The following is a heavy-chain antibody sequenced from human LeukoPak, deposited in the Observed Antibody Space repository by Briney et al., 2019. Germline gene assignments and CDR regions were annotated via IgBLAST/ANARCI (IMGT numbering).Heavy chain of an antibody. CDR2: ISSSSSYI. V-gene: IGHV3-21*01. Sequence: SGGSLRLSCAASGVTFSSYSMNWVRQAPGKGLEWVSSISSSSSYIYYADSVKGRFTISRDNAKNSLYLQMNSLRAEDTAVYYCARVSMLFSYYYYMDVWGKGTTVTVSS. CDR3: ARVSMLFSYYYYMDV. J-gene: IGHJ6*03. D-gene: IGHD3-10*02. CDR1: GVTFSSYS.